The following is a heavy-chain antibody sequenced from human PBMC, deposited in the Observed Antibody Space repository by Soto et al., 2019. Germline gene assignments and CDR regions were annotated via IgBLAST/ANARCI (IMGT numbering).Heavy chain of an antibody. V-gene: IGHV1-2*04. Sequence: ASVKVSCKASGYTFTGYYMHWVRQAPGQGLEWMGWINPNSGGTNYAQKFQGWVTMTRDTSISTAYMELSRMRSDDTAVYSRERDRGGNWSGGAFDIWGQGTMVTGSS. J-gene: IGHJ3*02. CDR2: INPNSGGT. CDR3: ERDRGGNWSGGAFDI. CDR1: GYTFTGYY. D-gene: IGHD1-20*01.